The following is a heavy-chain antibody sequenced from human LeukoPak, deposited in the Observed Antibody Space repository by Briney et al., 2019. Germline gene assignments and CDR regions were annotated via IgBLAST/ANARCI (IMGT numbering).Heavy chain of an antibody. J-gene: IGHJ4*02. V-gene: IGHV1-2*02. Sequence: ASVKVSCKASGYTFTGYYMHWVRQAPRQGLEWMGWINPNSGGTNYAQKFQGRVTMTRDTSISTAYMELSRLRSDDTAVYYCARALGGWFGELSSEFDYWGQGTLVTVSS. CDR2: INPNSGGT. CDR3: ARALGGWFGELSSEFDY. CDR1: GYTFTGYY. D-gene: IGHD3-10*01.